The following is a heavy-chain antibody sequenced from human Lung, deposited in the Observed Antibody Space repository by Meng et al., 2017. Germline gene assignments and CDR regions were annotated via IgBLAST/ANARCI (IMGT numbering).Heavy chain of an antibody. V-gene: IGHV1-69*12. CDR1: GGSFSTHT. J-gene: IGHJ4*02. D-gene: IGHD1-14*01. CDR2: LIAVFDKT. CDR3: ARGRRNEPLFDY. Sequence: QVQLVQSGAEVKMPGSFVKVACKTSGGSFSTHTFSRVRQAHGQGLEWMGGLIAVFDKTKAAPRFQDRVTFTADESTSTAYMELSSLTFDDTAVYFCARGRRNEPLFDYWGQGTLVTVSS.